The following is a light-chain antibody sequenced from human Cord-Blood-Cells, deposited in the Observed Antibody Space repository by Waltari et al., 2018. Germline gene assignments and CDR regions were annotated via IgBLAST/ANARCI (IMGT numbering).Light chain of an antibody. Sequence: QSVLTQPPSASGTPGQRVPIACSGSSSDLGSNTENWYQQLPGTPPKLLIYSNNRLPSGGPDRLSGPKSGTSASLAISGLQSEYDADYYCAAWDDSLNGYVFGTGTKVTVL. CDR2: SNN. CDR3: AAWDDSLNGYV. CDR1: SSDLGSNT. J-gene: IGLJ1*01. V-gene: IGLV1-44*01.